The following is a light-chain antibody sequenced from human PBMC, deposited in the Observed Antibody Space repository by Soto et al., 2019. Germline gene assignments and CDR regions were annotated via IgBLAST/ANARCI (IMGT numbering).Light chain of an antibody. J-gene: IGLJ2*01. V-gene: IGLV2-14*03. CDR2: DVT. CDR1: STDVGGHYY. CDR3: ASYSSTSSYVV. Sequence: QSALAQPASVSGSPGQSITISCTGTSTDVGGHYYVSWYQQHPGKAPKLIIYDVTDRPSGVSHRFSGSKSGNTASLTISWLQAEDEADYYCASYSSTSSYVVVGGGTKLTVL.